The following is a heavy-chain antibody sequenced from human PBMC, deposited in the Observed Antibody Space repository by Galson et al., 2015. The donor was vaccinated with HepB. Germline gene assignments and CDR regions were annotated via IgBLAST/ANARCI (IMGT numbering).Heavy chain of an antibody. J-gene: IGHJ4*02. CDR3: ARSRGSGSYYETFDY. CDR2: INAGNGNT. Sequence: SVKVSCKASGYTFTSYAMHWVRQAPGQRLEWMGWINAGNGNTKYSQKFQGRVTITRDTSASTAYMELSSLRSEDTAVYYCARSRGSGSYYETFDYWGQGTLVTVSS. CDR1: GYTFTSYA. D-gene: IGHD3-10*01. V-gene: IGHV1-3*01.